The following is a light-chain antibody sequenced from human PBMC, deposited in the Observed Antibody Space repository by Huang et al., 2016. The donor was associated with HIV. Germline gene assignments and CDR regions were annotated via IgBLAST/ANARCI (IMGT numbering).Light chain of an antibody. Sequence: DIVLTQSPDSLAVSLGERATINCKASQTVLYSSNNKNYLAWYQQKPGQPPKLRIYWASTRESGVPDRFSGSGFGTDFTLTISNLQAEDVAVYYCQQYYSTPLTFGGGTKVEIK. CDR2: WAS. V-gene: IGKV4-1*01. CDR1: QTVLYSSNNKNY. CDR3: QQYYSTPLT. J-gene: IGKJ4*01.